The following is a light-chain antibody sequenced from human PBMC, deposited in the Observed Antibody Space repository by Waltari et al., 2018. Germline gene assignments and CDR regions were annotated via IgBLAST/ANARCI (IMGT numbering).Light chain of an antibody. Sequence: DIQMTQSPSTLSASVGDRVTITCRASQNINSWLAWYQQKPGKAPKLLIYKASSLETGVPSRFSGSESGTEFNLTINSLQPDDFATYYCQQYNSYHIFTFGPGTKVEI. CDR1: QNINSW. J-gene: IGKJ3*01. V-gene: IGKV1-5*03. CDR2: KAS. CDR3: QQYNSYHIFT.